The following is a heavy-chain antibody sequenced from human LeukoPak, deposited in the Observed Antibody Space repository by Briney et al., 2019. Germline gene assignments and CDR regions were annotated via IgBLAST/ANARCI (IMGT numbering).Heavy chain of an antibody. Sequence: SETLSLTCTVSGGSISSSSYYWGWIRQPPGKGLEWLGSIYYSGSTYYNPSLKSRVTISVGTSKNQFSLKLSSVTAADTAVYYCARRALAVAGTPNYYYYMDVWGKGTTVTVSS. CDR3: ARRALAVAGTPNYYYYMDV. V-gene: IGHV4-39*01. D-gene: IGHD6-19*01. J-gene: IGHJ6*03. CDR2: IYYSGST. CDR1: GGSISSSSYY.